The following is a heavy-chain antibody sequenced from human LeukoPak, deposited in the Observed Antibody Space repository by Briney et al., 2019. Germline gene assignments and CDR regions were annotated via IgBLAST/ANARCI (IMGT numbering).Heavy chain of an antibody. CDR1: GGSISSYY. V-gene: IGHV4-4*07. D-gene: IGHD1-26*01. CDR3: ARDFGPARGYGGGYYGGAFDI. Sequence: SETLSLTCTVSGGSISSYYWSWVRQPAGKGLEWIGRIYTSGSTNYNPSLKSRGTMSVDTSKNQFSLKLSCVTAADTAVYYCARDFGPARGYGGGYYGGAFDIWGQGTMVTVSS. CDR2: IYTSGST. J-gene: IGHJ3*02.